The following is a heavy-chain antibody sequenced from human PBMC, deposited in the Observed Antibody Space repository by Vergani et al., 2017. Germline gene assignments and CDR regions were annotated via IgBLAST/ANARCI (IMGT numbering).Heavy chain of an antibody. CDR1: GFNFNNYG. CDR3: SKEGKSSTPFVAD. J-gene: IGHJ4*02. D-gene: IGHD2-2*01. CDR2: INGGRT. V-gene: IGHV3-23*01. Sequence: EVQLLESGGGLVQPGGSLRISCAASGFNFNNYGMSWVRQSPGKGLEWVSGINGGRTYYADSVEDRFTISTDNFKNTLYLQMMSLRGEDTAVYYCSKEGKSSTPFVADWGQGTLVAVSS.